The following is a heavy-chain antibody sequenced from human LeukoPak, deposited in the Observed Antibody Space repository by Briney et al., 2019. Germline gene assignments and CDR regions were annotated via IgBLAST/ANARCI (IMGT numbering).Heavy chain of an antibody. Sequence: GRSLRLSCAASGFTFSSYAMHWVRQAPGKGLEWVAVISYDGSNKYYADSVKGRFTISRDNSKNTLYLQMNSLRAEDTAVYYCARDQTVGATSYWGQGTLVTVSS. CDR3: ARDQTVGATSY. CDR2: ISYDGSNK. V-gene: IGHV3-30*04. CDR1: GFTFSSYA. D-gene: IGHD1-26*01. J-gene: IGHJ4*02.